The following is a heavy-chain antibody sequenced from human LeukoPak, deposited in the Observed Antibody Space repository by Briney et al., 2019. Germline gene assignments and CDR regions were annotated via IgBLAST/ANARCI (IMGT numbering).Heavy chain of an antibody. CDR3: AKDLVGYYYDSSGYYPQDY. J-gene: IGHJ4*02. V-gene: IGHV3-30*02. CDR1: GLTFSSYG. D-gene: IGHD3-22*01. Sequence: PGGSLRLSCAASGLTFSSYGMHWVRQAPGKGLEWVAFIRYDGSNKYYADSVKGRFTISRDNSKNTLYLQMNSLRAEDTAVYYCAKDLVGYYYDSSGYYPQDYWGQGTLVTVSS. CDR2: IRYDGSNK.